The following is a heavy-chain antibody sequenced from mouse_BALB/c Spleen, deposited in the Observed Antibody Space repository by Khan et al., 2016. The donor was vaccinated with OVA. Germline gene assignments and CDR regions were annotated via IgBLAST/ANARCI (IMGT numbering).Heavy chain of an antibody. V-gene: IGHV2-3*01. Sequence: QVQLKESGPGLVAPSQSLAITCTVSGFSLTSYGVNWVRQPPGKGLEWLGVIWGDGSTNYHSTLIFRLIISKDNSKSQVFLKLNSLQTDDTATYFCAKFTPDYYSMDDWGQGTSVTVSS. CDR2: IWGDGST. J-gene: IGHJ4*01. CDR1: GFSLTSYG. CDR3: AKFTPDYYSMDD. D-gene: IGHD1-1*01.